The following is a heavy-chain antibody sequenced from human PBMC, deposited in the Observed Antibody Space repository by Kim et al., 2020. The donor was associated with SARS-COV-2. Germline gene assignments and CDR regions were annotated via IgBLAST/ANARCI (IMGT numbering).Heavy chain of an antibody. D-gene: IGHD6-19*01. CDR1: GVSVSSNSAA. CDR3: ARDLREQLLDDPLGFDY. CDR2: TYYSSKWYN. J-gene: IGHJ4*02. Sequence: SQTLSLTCAISGVSVSSNSAAWNWIRQSPSRGLEWLGRTYYSSKWYNDYAVSVKSRITINPDTSKNQFSLQLNSVTPEDTAVYYCARDLREQLLDDPLGFDYRGQGTLVTVSS. V-gene: IGHV6-1*01.